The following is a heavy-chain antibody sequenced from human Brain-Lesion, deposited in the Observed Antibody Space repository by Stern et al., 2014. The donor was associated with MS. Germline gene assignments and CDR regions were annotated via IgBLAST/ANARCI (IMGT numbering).Heavy chain of an antibody. V-gene: IGHV4-30-4*01. D-gene: IGHD3-3*01. J-gene: IGHJ6*02. CDR1: GASISSADSH. CDR3: GRIPHFGVIIPYYYSGMDV. Sequence: QVQLVESGPGLLKPSQTLSLTCSVSGASISSADSHWTWIRQTPGRGLEWIGSISYSGSTFYNPSLKNRITMSVDTSKNQFSLKLTSATAADTAVYYCGRIPHFGVIIPYYYSGMDVWGQGTTVTVSS. CDR2: ISYSGST.